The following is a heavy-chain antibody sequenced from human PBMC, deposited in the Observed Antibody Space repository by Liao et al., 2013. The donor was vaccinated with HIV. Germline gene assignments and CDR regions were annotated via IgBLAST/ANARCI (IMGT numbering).Heavy chain of an antibody. CDR3: ARDKGSSWPFDAFDI. CDR2: FHTSGST. Sequence: QVQLQESGPGLVKPSQTLSLTCTVSGVSINIRRYYWSWIRQPAGKGLEWIGRFHTSGSTNYNPSLKSRVTISVDTSKNQFSLKLSSVTAADTAFYYCARDKGSSWPFDAFDIWGQGTMVTVSS. J-gene: IGHJ3*02. CDR1: GVSINIRRYY. D-gene: IGHD6-13*01. V-gene: IGHV4-61*02.